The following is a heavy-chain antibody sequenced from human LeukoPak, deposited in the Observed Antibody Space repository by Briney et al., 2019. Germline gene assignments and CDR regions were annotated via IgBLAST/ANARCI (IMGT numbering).Heavy chain of an antibody. CDR1: GSTVTTNY. CDR2: IYSGGYT. D-gene: IGHD4/OR15-4a*01. Sequence: GGSLRLSCAASGSTVTTNYMTWVRQAPGKGLEWVSIIYSGGYTDYADSVKGRFTISRDNSKNTLDLQMNSLRAEDTAVYYCARRLEYYGAKGVFDYWGQRTLVTVSS. CDR3: ARRLEYYGAKGVFDY. J-gene: IGHJ4*02. V-gene: IGHV3-66*01.